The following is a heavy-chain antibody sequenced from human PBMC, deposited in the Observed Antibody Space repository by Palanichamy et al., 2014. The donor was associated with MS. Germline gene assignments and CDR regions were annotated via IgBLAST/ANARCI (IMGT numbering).Heavy chain of an antibody. V-gene: IGHV3-72*01. CDR3: VRGLNGFDI. J-gene: IGHJ3*02. Sequence: EVQLVESGGGLVQPGESLRRSCAASGVTLSDYHMDWVRQAPGKGLEWLGRTRNKANSYTTQYAASVKGRFTISRDDSKNSLYLQMNGLKTEDSAVYYCVRGLNGFDIWGQGTMVTVSS. CDR1: GVTLSDYH. CDR2: TRNKANSYTT.